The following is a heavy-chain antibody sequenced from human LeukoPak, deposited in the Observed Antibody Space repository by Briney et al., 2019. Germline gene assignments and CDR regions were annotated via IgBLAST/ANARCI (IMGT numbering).Heavy chain of an antibody. CDR1: GYSFASYW. Sequence: GESLKISCKASGYSFASYWIGWVRQMPGKGLEWMGIIDPSDSETRYTPSFQGQVTITADKSLSTAYLQWNSLKASDTAMYYCARQTAMGRSGDYWGQGTLVTVSS. V-gene: IGHV5-51*01. J-gene: IGHJ4*02. D-gene: IGHD5-18*01. CDR2: IDPSDSET. CDR3: ARQTAMGRSGDY.